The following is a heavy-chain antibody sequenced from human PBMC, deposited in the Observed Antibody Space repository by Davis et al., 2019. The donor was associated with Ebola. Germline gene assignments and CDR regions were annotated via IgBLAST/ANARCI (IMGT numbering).Heavy chain of an antibody. J-gene: IGHJ4*02. CDR3: ARDEFDY. Sequence: ASVQVSCKASGYSFTNYAIHWVRQAPGQRLEWMGWINTGNGNTEYSQKFQGRVTITRDTSASTAYMELSSLRSEDTAVYFCARDEFDYWGQGTLVTVSS. CDR2: INTGNGNT. V-gene: IGHV1-3*04. CDR1: GYSFTNYA.